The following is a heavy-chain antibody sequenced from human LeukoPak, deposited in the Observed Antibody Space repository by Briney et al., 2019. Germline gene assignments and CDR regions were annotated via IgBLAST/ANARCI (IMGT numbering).Heavy chain of an antibody. D-gene: IGHD3-16*01. Sequence: PSETLSLTCTVSGVSISSSSYYWDWIRQPPGKGLEWIGSISYSGSTYYNPSLKSRVTISVDTSKNQFSLKLSSVTAADTAVYYCARGRYDYVWGSGRGGYYYYMDVWGKGTTVTVSS. V-gene: IGHV4-39*07. CDR1: GVSISSSSYY. CDR2: ISYSGST. J-gene: IGHJ6*03. CDR3: ARGRYDYVWGSGRGGYYYYMDV.